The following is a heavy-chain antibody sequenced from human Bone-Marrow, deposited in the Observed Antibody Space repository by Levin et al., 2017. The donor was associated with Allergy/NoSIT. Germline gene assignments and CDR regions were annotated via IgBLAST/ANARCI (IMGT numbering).Heavy chain of an antibody. CDR3: ARTSYSGSYYFDY. J-gene: IGHJ4*02. D-gene: IGHD1-26*01. CDR2: ISSSSSTI. Sequence: LSLTCSASGFTFRSYSMNWVRQAPGKGLEWVSYISSSSSTIYYADSVKGRFTISRDNAKNSLYLQMNSLRDEDTAVYYCARTSYSGSYYFDYWGQGTLVTVSS. CDR1: GFTFRSYS. V-gene: IGHV3-48*02.